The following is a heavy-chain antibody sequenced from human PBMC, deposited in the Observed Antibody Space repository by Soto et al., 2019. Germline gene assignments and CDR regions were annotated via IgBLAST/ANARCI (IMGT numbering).Heavy chain of an antibody. CDR3: ARARGYPDY. CDR2: IYYSGST. CDR1: GGSISSSSYY. J-gene: IGHJ4*02. D-gene: IGHD3-22*01. Sequence: SETLSLTCTVSGGSISSSSYYWGWIRQPPGKGLEWIGSIYYSGSTYYNPSLKSRVTISVDTSKNQFSLKLGSVTAADTAVYYCARARGYPDYWGQGTLVTVSS. V-gene: IGHV4-39*01.